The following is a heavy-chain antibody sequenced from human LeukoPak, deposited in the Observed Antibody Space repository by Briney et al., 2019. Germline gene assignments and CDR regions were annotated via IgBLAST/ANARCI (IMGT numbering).Heavy chain of an antibody. D-gene: IGHD3-10*01. Sequence: PSETLSLTCAVYGGSFSGYYWSWLRQPPGKGLEWIGEINHSGSTNYNPSLKSRVTISVDTSKNQFPLKLSSVTAADTAVYYCARGFQSGIGELFGNWFDPWGQGTLVTVSS. CDR3: ARGFQSGIGELFGNWFDP. V-gene: IGHV4-34*01. CDR1: GGSFSGYY. J-gene: IGHJ5*02. CDR2: INHSGST.